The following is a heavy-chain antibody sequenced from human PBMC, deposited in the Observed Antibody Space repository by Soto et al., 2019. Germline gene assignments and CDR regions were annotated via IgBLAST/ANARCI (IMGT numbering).Heavy chain of an antibody. CDR3: AKDGSGWSAT. J-gene: IGHJ5*02. D-gene: IGHD6-19*01. V-gene: IGHV3-7*04. CDR2: MSPDETEK. Sequence: EVQLVESGGDLVQPGGSLRLSCAASGFTFSNFWMSWLRQAPGRGLEWVANMSPDETEKYYLASVRGRFTISRDNAKNSLSLQINSLRGEDTAVYYCAKDGSGWSATWGQGTPVIVSS. CDR1: GFTFSNFW.